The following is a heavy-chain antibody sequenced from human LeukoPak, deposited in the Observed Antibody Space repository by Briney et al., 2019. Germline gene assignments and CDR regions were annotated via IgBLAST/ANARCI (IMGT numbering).Heavy chain of an antibody. CDR3: ARDPREQYSSSSNAFDI. CDR2: IYYSGST. CDR1: GGSISSSGYY. Sequence: SETLSLTCTVSGGSISSSGYYWGWIRQPPGKGLEWIGSIYYSGSTYYNPSLKSRVTISVDTSKNQFSLKLSSVTAADTAVYYCARDPREQYSSSSNAFDIWGQGTMVTVSS. D-gene: IGHD6-6*01. J-gene: IGHJ3*02. V-gene: IGHV4-39*07.